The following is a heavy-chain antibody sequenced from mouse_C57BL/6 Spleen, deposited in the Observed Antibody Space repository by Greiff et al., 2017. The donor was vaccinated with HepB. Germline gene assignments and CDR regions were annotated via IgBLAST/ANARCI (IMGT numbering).Heavy chain of an antibody. J-gene: IGHJ2*01. V-gene: IGHV1-63*01. CDR3: ARRDDYDGYFDY. CDR2: IYPGGGYT. CDR1: GYTFTNYW. D-gene: IGHD2-4*01. Sequence: VKLMESGAELVRPGTSVKMSCKASGYTFTNYWVGWAKQRPGHGLEWIGDIYPGGGYTNYNEKFKGKATLTADKSSSTAYMQFSSLTSEDSAIYYCARRDDYDGYFDYWGQGTTLTVSS.